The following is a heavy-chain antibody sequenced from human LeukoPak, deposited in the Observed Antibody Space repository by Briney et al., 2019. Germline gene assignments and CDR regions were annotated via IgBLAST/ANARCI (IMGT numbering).Heavy chain of an antibody. V-gene: IGHV3-23*01. J-gene: IGHJ4*02. D-gene: IGHD3-10*01. CDR1: GFTFSDYY. CDR3: AKDSAGSGSYYNVPYYFDY. Sequence: TGGSLGLSCAASGFTFSDYYMSWVRQAPGKGLEWVSAISGSGGSTYYADSVKGRFTISRDNSKNTLYLQMNSLRAEDTAVYYCAKDSAGSGSYYNVPYYFDYWGQGTLVTVSS. CDR2: ISGSGGST.